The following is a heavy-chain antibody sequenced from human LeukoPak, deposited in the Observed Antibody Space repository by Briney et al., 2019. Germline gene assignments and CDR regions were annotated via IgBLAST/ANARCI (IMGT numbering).Heavy chain of an antibody. V-gene: IGHV5-51*01. Sequence: SGESLKISCKSFGFRFTNYWIGWVRQMPGKGLEWVGIIYPADSDTRYSPSFQGQVTLSADKSISTAYLQWSSLKASDTAMYYCARSYCSGGSCDDAFDIWGQRTMFTVSS. J-gene: IGHJ3*02. D-gene: IGHD2-15*01. CDR1: GFRFTNYW. CDR3: ARSYCSGGSCDDAFDI. CDR2: IYPADSDT.